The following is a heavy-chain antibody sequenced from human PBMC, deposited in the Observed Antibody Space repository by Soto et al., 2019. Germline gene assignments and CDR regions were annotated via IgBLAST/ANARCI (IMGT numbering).Heavy chain of an antibody. V-gene: IGHV1-2*02. J-gene: IGHJ4*02. Sequence: ASVKVSCKASGHTFSGYYVHWVRQAPGQGLEWMGWVNPNSGGTHYAQKFQGRVSMTRDTSPSAVYMELRSLRRDDMAVYFCASDYVGDDLTGTTGGFGRFWGQGTLVTVSS. CDR3: ASDYVGDDLTGTTGGFGRF. D-gene: IGHD1-26*01. CDR2: VNPNSGGT. CDR1: GHTFSGYY.